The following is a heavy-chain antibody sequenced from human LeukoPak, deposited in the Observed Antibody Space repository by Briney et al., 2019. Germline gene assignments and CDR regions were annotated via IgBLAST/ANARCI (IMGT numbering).Heavy chain of an antibody. CDR2: IYSGGST. D-gene: IGHD6-13*01. J-gene: IGHJ5*02. CDR1: GXTVSSNY. Sequence: GGSLRLSCVASGXTVSSNYMSWVRQAPGKGLEWVSVIYSGGSTYYADSVKGRFTISRDNSKNTLYLQMNSLRAEDTAVYYCARDGYSSSSNWFDPWGQGTLVTVSS. CDR3: ARDGYSSSSNWFDP. V-gene: IGHV3-66*01.